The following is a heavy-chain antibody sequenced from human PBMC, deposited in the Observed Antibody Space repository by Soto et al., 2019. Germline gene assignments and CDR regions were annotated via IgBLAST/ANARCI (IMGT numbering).Heavy chain of an antibody. CDR1: GGSISSSSNH. D-gene: IGHD4-4*01. CDR3: ARTPTVTKILDY. Sequence: SETLSLTCTVSGGSISSSSNHWGWIRQPPGKGLEWIGNIYYSENTNYNPSLKSRVTISVDTSKNQFSLRLTSVTAADTAVYYCARTPTVTKILDYWGQGTLVTVSS. J-gene: IGHJ4*02. CDR2: IYYSENT. V-gene: IGHV4-39*01.